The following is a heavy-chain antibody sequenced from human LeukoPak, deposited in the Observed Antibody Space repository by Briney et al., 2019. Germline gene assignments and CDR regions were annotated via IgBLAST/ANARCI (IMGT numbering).Heavy chain of an antibody. V-gene: IGHV4-4*07. D-gene: IGHD3-9*01. CDR2: IYTSGST. J-gene: IGHJ4*02. Sequence: NPSETLSLTCTVSGGSISSYYWSWIRQPAGKGLEWIGRIYTSGSTNYNPSLKSRVTMSADTSKNQFSLKLSSVTAADTAVYYCARAYYDILTGYYRHDYWGQGTLVTVSS. CDR1: GGSISSYY. CDR3: ARAYYDILTGYYRHDY.